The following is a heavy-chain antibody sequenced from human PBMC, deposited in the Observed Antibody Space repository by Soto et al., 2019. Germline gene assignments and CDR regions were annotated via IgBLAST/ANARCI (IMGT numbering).Heavy chain of an antibody. CDR3: AISGILDVLRNYCFAP. CDR2: ISTSSGSSI. D-gene: IGHD6-13*01. V-gene: IGHV3-21*06. CDR1: GFSFSRYS. J-gene: IGHJ5*02. Sequence: EVQLVESGGGLVKPGGSLRLSCVASGFSFSRYSMNWVRQAPGKGLEWVSSISTSSGSSIYYADSVKGRFTISRDIATTSLFLQMASLPAADTAVYYCAISGILDVLRNYCFAPWGQGTLVTVSS.